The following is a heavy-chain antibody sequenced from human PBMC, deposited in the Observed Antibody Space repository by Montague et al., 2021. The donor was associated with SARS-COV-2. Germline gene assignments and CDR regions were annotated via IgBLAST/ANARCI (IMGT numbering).Heavy chain of an antibody. V-gene: IGHV4-39*01. CDR3: ARHVVRGPGAMDWFDP. CDR1: GGSIITSNYY. J-gene: IGHJ5*02. CDR2: GDYSGST. D-gene: IGHD2-2*01. Sequence: SETLSLTCTVSGGSIITSNYYWGWLRQPPGKGLEWIGSGDYSGSTSYNPSLTSRVTISVDTSKNQFSLKLTSVTAADTAVYYCARHVVRGPGAMDWFDPWGQGTLGTVSS.